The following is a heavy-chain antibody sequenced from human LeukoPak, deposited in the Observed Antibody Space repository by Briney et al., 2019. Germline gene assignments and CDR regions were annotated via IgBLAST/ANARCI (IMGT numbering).Heavy chain of an antibody. CDR1: GFTFSSYW. CDR2: INSDGSST. V-gene: IGHV3-74*01. CDR3: ARDCSGGSCLNWFDP. Sequence: GGSLRLSCAASGFTFSSYWMHWVRQAPGKGLVWVSRINSDGSSTSYADSVKGRFTISRDNAKNTLYLQMNSLRAEGTAVYYCARDCSGGSCLNWFDPWGQGTLVTVSS. J-gene: IGHJ5*02. D-gene: IGHD2-15*01.